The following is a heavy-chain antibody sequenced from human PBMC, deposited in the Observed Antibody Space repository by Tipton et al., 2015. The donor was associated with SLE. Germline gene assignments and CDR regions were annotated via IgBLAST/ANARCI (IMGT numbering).Heavy chain of an antibody. Sequence: SLRLSCAASGFPFSDYWMNWVRQAPGKGLEWVANIKQDGSEKNYVDSVKGRFTISRDNAKRSLYLQMNSLRVEDTAVYYCTAGAGWLIDYWGQGTLVTVSS. V-gene: IGHV3-7*03. D-gene: IGHD5-24*01. J-gene: IGHJ4*02. CDR3: TAGAGWLIDY. CDR2: IKQDGSEK. CDR1: GFPFSDYW.